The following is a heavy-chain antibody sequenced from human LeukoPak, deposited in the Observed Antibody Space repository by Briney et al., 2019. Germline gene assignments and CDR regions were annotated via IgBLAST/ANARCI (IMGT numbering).Heavy chain of an antibody. D-gene: IGHD5-18*01. CDR3: ATLNSFGNGY. Sequence: GGSLRLSCAASGFTFSRFWMHWVRQPPGKGLVWVSRIDTDGSTTTYADFVKGRFTISRDNAKNTVYLQINSLRAEDTAVYYGATLNSFGNGYWGQGVLVTVSP. CDR1: GFTFSRFW. J-gene: IGHJ4*02. V-gene: IGHV3-74*01. CDR2: IDTDGSTT.